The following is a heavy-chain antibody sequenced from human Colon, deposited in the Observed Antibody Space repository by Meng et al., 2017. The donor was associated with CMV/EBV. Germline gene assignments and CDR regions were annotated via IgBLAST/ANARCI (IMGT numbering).Heavy chain of an antibody. Sequence: GESLKISCAASEFTFSHYAMSWVRQAPGKGLEWVSAISESGETTYYADSVKGRFTISRDNSKNTLYLQMNNLRAEDTAAYYCAKDRGYSYGNGFDHYYGLDVWGQGTTVTVSS. CDR1: EFTFSHYA. V-gene: IGHV3-23*01. J-gene: IGHJ6*02. D-gene: IGHD5-18*01. CDR3: AKDRGYSYGNGFDHYYGLDV. CDR2: ISESGETT.